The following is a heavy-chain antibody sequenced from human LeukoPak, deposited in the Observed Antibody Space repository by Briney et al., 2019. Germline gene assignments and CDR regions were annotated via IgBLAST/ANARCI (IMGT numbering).Heavy chain of an antibody. V-gene: IGHV3-30*02. D-gene: IGHD2-21*02. CDR1: GFTFTYYG. CDR2: VRSDGSDK. J-gene: IGHJ4*02. CDR3: VRDRDWAFDY. Sequence: GSLRLSCGASGFTFTYYGMHWVRQAPGKGLEWVTFVRSDGSDKYYADSVKGRFTFSRDNSKNTVYLQMNSLRPEDTAVYYCVRDRDWAFDYWGQGSLVTVSS.